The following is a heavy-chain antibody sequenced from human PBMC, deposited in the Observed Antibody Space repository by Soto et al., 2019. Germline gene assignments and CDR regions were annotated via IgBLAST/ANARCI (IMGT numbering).Heavy chain of an antibody. V-gene: IGHV4-31*03. J-gene: IGHJ5*02. CDR2: IHYSGGATYST. D-gene: IGHD5-18*01. CDR3: ARVPKYFQDSLGYKPFHP. CDR1: GASIISDGYY. Sequence: QVQLQESGPGLVEPSQTLSLICTVSGASIISDGYYWTWIRQHPGKGLEWLGYIHYSGGATYSTSYNSSLKSRIAISVDTSKRMVSLKLTSVSAADTAVYSCARVPKYFQDSLGYKPFHPWGQGTLVTVSS.